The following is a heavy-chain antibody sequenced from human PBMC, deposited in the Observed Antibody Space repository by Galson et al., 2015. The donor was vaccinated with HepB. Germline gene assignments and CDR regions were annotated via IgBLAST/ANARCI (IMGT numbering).Heavy chain of an antibody. Sequence: SLRLSCAASGFTFSSYAMHWVRQAPGKGLEWVAVISYDGSNKYYAESVKGRFTISRDNSKNTLYLQMNSLRAEDTAVYYRARDLLGVAAAGTFDYWGQGTLVTVSS. J-gene: IGHJ4*02. D-gene: IGHD6-13*01. V-gene: IGHV3-30*04. CDR3: ARDLLGVAAAGTFDY. CDR2: ISYDGSNK. CDR1: GFTFSSYA.